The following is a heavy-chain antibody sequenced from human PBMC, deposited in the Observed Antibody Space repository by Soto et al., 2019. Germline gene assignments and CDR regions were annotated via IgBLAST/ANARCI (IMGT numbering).Heavy chain of an antibody. CDR2: ISGSGGST. V-gene: IGHV3-23*01. J-gene: IGHJ6*02. D-gene: IGHD3-3*01. CDR3: AKGLLRLLEWLLTPLEDV. Sequence: PGGSLRLSCAASGFTFSSYAMSWVRQAPGKGLEWVSAISGSGGSTYYADSVKGRFTISRDNSKNTLYLQMNSLRAEDTAVYYCAKGLLRLLEWLLTPLEDVWGQGTTVTVSS. CDR1: GFTFSSYA.